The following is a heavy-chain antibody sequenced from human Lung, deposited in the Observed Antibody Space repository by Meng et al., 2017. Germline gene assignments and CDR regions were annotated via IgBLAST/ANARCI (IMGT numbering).Heavy chain of an antibody. D-gene: IGHD5-24*01. J-gene: IGHJ4*02. CDR1: GGAVSYYD. CDR2: INHSGNT. Sequence: QLQQSGAGPLKSSETLSLSGVVSGGAVSYYDWSWIRQPPGKGLEWIGEINHSGNTNYNPSLESRATISVDTSQNTLSLKLSSVTAADSAVYYCARGPTTMAHDFDYWGQGTLVTVSS. CDR3: ARGPTTMAHDFDY. V-gene: IGHV4-34*01.